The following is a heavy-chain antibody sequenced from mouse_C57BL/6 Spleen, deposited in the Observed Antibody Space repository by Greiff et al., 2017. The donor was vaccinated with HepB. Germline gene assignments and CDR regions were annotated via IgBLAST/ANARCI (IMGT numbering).Heavy chain of an antibody. Sequence: QVQLQQSGAELARPGASVKLSCKASGYTFTSYGISWVKQRTGQGLEWIGEIYPRSGNTYYNEKFKGKATLTADKSSSTAYMELRSLTSEDSAVYFGARRSYDYDGYWYFDVWGTGTTVTVSS. J-gene: IGHJ1*03. CDR1: GYTFTSYG. V-gene: IGHV1-81*01. CDR2: IYPRSGNT. D-gene: IGHD2-4*01. CDR3: ARRSYDYDGYWYFDV.